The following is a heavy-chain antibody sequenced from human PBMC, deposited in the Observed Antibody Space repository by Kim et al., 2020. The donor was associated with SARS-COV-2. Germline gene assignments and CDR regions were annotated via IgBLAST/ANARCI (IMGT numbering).Heavy chain of an antibody. CDR1: GFTFSSYE. CDR2: ISSSGSTI. J-gene: IGHJ6*03. V-gene: IGHV3-48*03. Sequence: GGSLRLSCAASGFTFSSYEMNWVRQAPGKGLEWVSYISSSGSTIYYADSVKGRFTISRDNAKNSLYLQMNSLRAEDTAVYYCARDFHQGYCSSTSCYTGRYYYMDVWGKGTTVTVSS. D-gene: IGHD2-2*02. CDR3: ARDFHQGYCSSTSCYTGRYYYMDV.